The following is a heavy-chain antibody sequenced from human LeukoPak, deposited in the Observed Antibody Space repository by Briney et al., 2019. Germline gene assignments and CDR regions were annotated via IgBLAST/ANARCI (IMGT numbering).Heavy chain of an antibody. CDR1: GFTFSSYA. J-gene: IGHJ4*02. D-gene: IGHD3-9*01. V-gene: IGHV3-23*01. CDR3: AKGRYDILTGFLRF. CDR2: ISGSGGST. Sequence: GGSLRLSCAASGFTFSSYAMSWVRQAPGKGLEWVSAISGSGGSTYYADSVKGRFTISRDNSKNTLYLQMNSRRAEDTAVYYCAKGRYDILTGFLRFRGQGTLVTVSS.